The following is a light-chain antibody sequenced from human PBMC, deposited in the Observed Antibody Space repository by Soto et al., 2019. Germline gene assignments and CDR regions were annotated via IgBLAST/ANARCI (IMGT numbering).Light chain of an antibody. CDR2: SPS. Sequence: EFELTQSPGTLSLSPGERATLSCRASQSVSNNYLARYQQKHGQAPRLLIYSPSNRATGIPDRLSGSGFGAEFTDTVSNLCPEDIAVCQCRQYGSTGTFGLGTK. CDR3: RQYGSTGT. CDR1: QSVSNNY. J-gene: IGKJ1*01. V-gene: IGKV3-20*01.